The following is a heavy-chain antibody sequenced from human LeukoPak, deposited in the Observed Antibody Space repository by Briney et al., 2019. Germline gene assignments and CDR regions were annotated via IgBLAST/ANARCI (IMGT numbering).Heavy chain of an antibody. D-gene: IGHD2-15*01. V-gene: IGHV4-39*01. CDR3: ASRLCSGGSCYEDY. J-gene: IGHJ4*02. CDR1: GGSISSSSYY. CDR2: IYYSGST. Sequence: SETLSLTCTVSGGSISSSSYYWGWIRQPPGKGLEGIGSIYYSGSTYYNASLKSRVTISVDTSKNQSSLKMSSVTAADTAVYYCASRLCSGGSCYEDYWGQGTLVTVSS.